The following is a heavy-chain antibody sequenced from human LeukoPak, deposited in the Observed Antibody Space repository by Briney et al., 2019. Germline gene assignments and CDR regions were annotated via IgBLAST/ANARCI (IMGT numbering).Heavy chain of an antibody. CDR1: GYTFNDYY. D-gene: IGHD2-21*02. J-gene: IGHJ4*02. CDR3: ATDCGGDCYSRY. Sequence: ASVKVSCKASGYTFNDYYLHWVRQAPGQGLEWMGWINPNNGGIKHAQKFQGRVTMTRDTSISTAYMELSSLRSDDTAVYYCATDCGGDCYSRYWGQGTLVTVSS. CDR2: INPNNGGI. V-gene: IGHV1-2*02.